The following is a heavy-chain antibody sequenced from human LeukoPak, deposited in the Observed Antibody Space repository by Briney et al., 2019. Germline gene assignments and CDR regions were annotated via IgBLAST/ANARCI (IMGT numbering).Heavy chain of an antibody. CDR1: GFTFSSYS. D-gene: IGHD5-18*01. Sequence: PGGSLRLSCAASGFTFSSYSMNWVRQAPGKGLEWVSSISSSSSYIYYADSVKGRFTISRDNAKNSLYLQMNSLRAEATAVYYFARDSGYTALFWFDPWGQGTLVTVSS. CDR3: ARDSGYTALFWFDP. J-gene: IGHJ5*02. V-gene: IGHV3-21*01. CDR2: ISSSSSYI.